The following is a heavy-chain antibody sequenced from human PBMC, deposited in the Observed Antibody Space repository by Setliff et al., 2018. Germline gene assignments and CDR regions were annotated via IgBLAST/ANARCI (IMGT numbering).Heavy chain of an antibody. J-gene: IGHJ4*02. CDR3: ARLWRRIQQIDY. CDR2: IYHSGST. D-gene: IGHD3-10*01. CDR1: GGSISSSNW. V-gene: IGHV4-4*02. Sequence: SETLSLTCAVSGGSISSSNWWSWVRQPPGKGLEWIGEIYHSGSTYYNPSLKSRVTISVDTSKNQFSLKLSSVTAADTAVYYCARLWRRIQQIDYWGQGTQVTVSS.